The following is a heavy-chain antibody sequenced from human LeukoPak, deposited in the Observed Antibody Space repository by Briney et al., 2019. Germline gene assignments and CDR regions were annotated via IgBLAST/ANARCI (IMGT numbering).Heavy chain of an antibody. Sequence: ASVKVSCKASGYSFTGYYMHWVRQAPGQGLEWMGRINPNSGGTNYAQKFQGRVTMTRDTSIITAYMELSRLRSDDTAVYYCARDYDYVWGSYRYTFVYWGQGTLVTVSS. J-gene: IGHJ4*02. CDR2: INPNSGGT. CDR1: GYSFTGYY. V-gene: IGHV1-2*06. D-gene: IGHD3-16*02. CDR3: ARDYDYVWGSYRYTFVY.